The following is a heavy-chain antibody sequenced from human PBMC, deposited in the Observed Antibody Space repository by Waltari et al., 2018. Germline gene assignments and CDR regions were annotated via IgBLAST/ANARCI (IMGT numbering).Heavy chain of an antibody. J-gene: IGHJ5*02. CDR2: IDHTGTT. V-gene: IGHV4-30-4*08. D-gene: IGHD1-1*01. CDR1: DGFITSGDYD. Sequence: QVQLQESGPGLVKPSQTLSLTCTVSDGFITSGDYDWSWIRRAPGKGPEWIANIDHTGTTHYNPSLKRRLSVSIDVSKNQFSLGLTSVTAADTAVYYCGRTFLETPGWFDTWGQGTLVTVSS. CDR3: GRTFLETPGWFDT.